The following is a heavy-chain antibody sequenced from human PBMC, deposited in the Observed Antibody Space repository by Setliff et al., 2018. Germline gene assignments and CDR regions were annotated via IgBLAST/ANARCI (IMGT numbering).Heavy chain of an antibody. J-gene: IGHJ6*03. Sequence: GGSLRLSCAASQFTFSRHSMSWVRQAPGKGLEWISYISSSGGIINYADAVKGRFIISRDDAENSVYLQTSSLRAEDTAVYYCAATRSHYPPQYYHYHYMDLWGKGTTVTVSS. CDR3: AATRSHYPPQYYHYHYMDL. V-gene: IGHV3-48*03. CDR1: QFTFSRHS. D-gene: IGHD1-26*01. CDR2: ISSSGGII.